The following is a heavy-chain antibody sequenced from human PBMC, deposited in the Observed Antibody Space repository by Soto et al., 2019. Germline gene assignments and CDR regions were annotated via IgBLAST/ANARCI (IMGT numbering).Heavy chain of an antibody. J-gene: IGHJ4*02. CDR1: GGSLSSYA. Sequence: GASVKVACKGSGGSLSSYAISWVRQAPGQGLEWMGGIIPIFGTANYAQKFQGRVTITADESTSTAYMELSSLRSEDTAVYYCARRSVRGVIVDYWGQGTLVTVSS. CDR3: ARRSVRGVIVDY. CDR2: IIPIFGTA. V-gene: IGHV1-69*01. D-gene: IGHD3-10*01.